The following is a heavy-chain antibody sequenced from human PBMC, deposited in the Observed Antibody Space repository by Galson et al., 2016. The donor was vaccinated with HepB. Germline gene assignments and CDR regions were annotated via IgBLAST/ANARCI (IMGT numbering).Heavy chain of an antibody. CDR2: IIWDGGRT. J-gene: IGHJ6*02. CDR1: GRNFDDYG. Sequence: SLRLSCAASGRNFDDYGMSWVRQAPGKGLEWVSGIIWDGGRTAYADSVKGRFTVSRDNAGNSLFLQMDSLRPEDTAVYYCATCAGPAAGRGPLPPYSDYGLDVWGQGTTVTVSS. CDR3: ATCAGPAAGRGPLPPYSDYGLDV. V-gene: IGHV3-20*04. D-gene: IGHD6-13*01.